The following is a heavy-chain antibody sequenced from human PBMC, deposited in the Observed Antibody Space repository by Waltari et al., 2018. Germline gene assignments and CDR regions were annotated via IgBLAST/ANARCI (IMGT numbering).Heavy chain of an antibody. J-gene: IGHJ4*02. V-gene: IGHV1-46*01. D-gene: IGHD4-17*01. CDR1: GYTFSNFY. CDR2: INPSGGST. Sequence: QVQLVQSGAEVKKPGASVKVSCKASGYTFSNFYMHGVRQAPGQGLEWMGIINPSGGSTSYAQKFQGRVTMTRDTSTSTVYMELSSLRSEDTAVYYCVRSATTVVSPDYWGQGTLVTVSS. CDR3: VRSATTVVSPDY.